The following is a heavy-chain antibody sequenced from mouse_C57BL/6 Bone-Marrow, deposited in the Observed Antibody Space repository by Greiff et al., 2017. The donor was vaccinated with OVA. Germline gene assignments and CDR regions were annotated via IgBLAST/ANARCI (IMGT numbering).Heavy chain of an antibody. CDR1: GYTFTSYW. J-gene: IGHJ4*01. CDR3: ARRGDYDEGPYAMDY. CDR2: IDPSDSYT. V-gene: IGHV1-69*01. Sequence: VKLQQPGAELVMPGASVKLSCKASGYTFTSYWMHWVKQRPGQGLEWIGEIDPSDSYTNYNQKFKGKSTLTVDKSSSTAYMQLSSLTSEDSAVYYCARRGDYDEGPYAMDYWGQGTSVTVSS. D-gene: IGHD2-4*01.